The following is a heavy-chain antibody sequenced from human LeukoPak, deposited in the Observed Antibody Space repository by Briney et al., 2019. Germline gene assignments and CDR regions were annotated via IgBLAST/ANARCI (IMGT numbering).Heavy chain of an antibody. V-gene: IGHV1-8*03. CDR1: GYTFTSYD. D-gene: IGHD6-6*01. J-gene: IGHJ4*02. Sequence: ASVKVSCKASGYTFTSYDINWVRQATGQGLEWMGWMNPNSGNTGYAQKFQGRVTITRNTSISTAYMELSSLRSEDTAVYYCARGRHRAARYYFDYWGPGTLVTVSS. CDR2: MNPNSGNT. CDR3: ARGRHRAARYYFDY.